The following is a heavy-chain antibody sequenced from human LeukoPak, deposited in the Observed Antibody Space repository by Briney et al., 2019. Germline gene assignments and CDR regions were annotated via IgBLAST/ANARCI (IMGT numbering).Heavy chain of an antibody. Sequence: GRSLRLSCAASGFTFSSYAMSWVRQAPGKGLEWVSGISGSGGSTNYADSVKGRFTISRDNSKNTLYLQMNSLRAEDTAVYYCAKAGWNVVVIDYWGQGTLVTVSS. CDR2: ISGSGGST. V-gene: IGHV3-23*01. CDR1: GFTFSSYA. D-gene: IGHD3-22*01. J-gene: IGHJ4*02. CDR3: AKAGWNVVVIDY.